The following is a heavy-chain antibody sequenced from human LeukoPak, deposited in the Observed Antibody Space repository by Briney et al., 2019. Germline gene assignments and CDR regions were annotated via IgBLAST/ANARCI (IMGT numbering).Heavy chain of an antibody. Sequence: PSETLSLTCTVSGGSISSRSYYWGWIRQPPGKGLEWIGSIYYSGSTYYNPSLKSRVTISVDTSKNQFSLKLSSVTAADTAVYYCAREEGITMVRDRFDYWGQGTLVTVSS. D-gene: IGHD3-10*01. CDR2: IYYSGST. J-gene: IGHJ4*02. CDR1: GGSISSRSYY. V-gene: IGHV4-39*01. CDR3: AREEGITMVRDRFDY.